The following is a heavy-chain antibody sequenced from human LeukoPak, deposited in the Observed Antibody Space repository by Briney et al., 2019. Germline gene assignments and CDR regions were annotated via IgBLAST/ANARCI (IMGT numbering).Heavy chain of an antibody. D-gene: IGHD6-19*01. Sequence: GGSLRLSCAASGFTFSSYTMNWVRQAPGKGLEWVSSISSSSSYIYYADSVKGRFTISRDNAKNSLCLQMNSLRAEDTAVYYCARGFGSGWYAEYFQHSGQGTLVTVSS. CDR3: ARGFGSGWYAEYFQH. V-gene: IGHV3-21*01. CDR2: ISSSSSYI. CDR1: GFTFSSYT. J-gene: IGHJ1*01.